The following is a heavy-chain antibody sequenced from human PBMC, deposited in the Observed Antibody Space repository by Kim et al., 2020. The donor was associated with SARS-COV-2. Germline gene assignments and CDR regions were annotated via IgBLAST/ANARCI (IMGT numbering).Heavy chain of an antibody. D-gene: IGHD3-3*01. V-gene: IGHV1-18*01. CDR2: ISAYNGNT. CDR3: ARDDGITIFGVVIYSSNPHFDY. CDR1: GYTFTSYG. Sequence: ASVKVSCKASGYTFTSYGISWVRRAPGQGLEWMGWISAYNGNTNYAQKLQGRVTMTTDTSTSTAYMELRSLRSDDTAVYYCARDDGITIFGVVIYSSNPHFDYWGQGTLVTVSS. J-gene: IGHJ4*02.